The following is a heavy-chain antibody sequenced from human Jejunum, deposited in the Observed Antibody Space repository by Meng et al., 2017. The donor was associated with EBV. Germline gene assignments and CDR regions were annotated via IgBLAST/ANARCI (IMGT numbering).Heavy chain of an antibody. V-gene: IGHV3-15*01. J-gene: IGHJ5*02. CDR2: IKSKSAGETI. CDR1: GLTFSNAW. CDR3: LPSFAA. Sequence: EVQVAESXXGLVKXGGSLRLSCVVSGLTFSNAWMTWGRQAPGKGLEWVGRIKSKSAGETIDYAAPVQGRFTISRDDSKNTVYLQMNSLKTEDTAVYYCLPSFAAWGQGTLVTVSS. D-gene: IGHD3-3*01.